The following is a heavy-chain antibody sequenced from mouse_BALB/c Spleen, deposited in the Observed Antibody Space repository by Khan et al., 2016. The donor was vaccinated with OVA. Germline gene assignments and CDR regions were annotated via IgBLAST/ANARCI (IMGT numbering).Heavy chain of an antibody. CDR1: GFNIKDTY. J-gene: IGHJ3*01. Sequence: VQLKQSGAELVKPGASVKLSCTASGFNIKDTYIHWVKQRPEQGLEWIGRIDPANGKTKNDPTFQDKATLTEDTSSNTAYLQLSSRTSEDTAVYYCGRCVYQFDGSGWFVYWGQGTRVTVSA. CDR2: IDPANGKT. V-gene: IGHV14-3*02. CDR3: GRCVYQFDGSGWFVY.